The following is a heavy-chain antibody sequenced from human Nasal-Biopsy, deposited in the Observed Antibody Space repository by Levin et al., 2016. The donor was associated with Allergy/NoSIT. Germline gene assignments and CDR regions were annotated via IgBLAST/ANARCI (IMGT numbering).Heavy chain of an antibody. CDR3: AKDYLGDAFDI. CDR2: ISIDGRKT. D-gene: IGHD3-16*02. Sequence: GGSLRLSCAASGFTFSSYAMHWVRQAPGKGLEWVAVISIDGRKTEYTDSVRGRFTFSRDNSKVYLQMSSLRAEDTAVYYCAKDYLGDAFDIWGQGTMVTVSS. J-gene: IGHJ3*02. CDR1: GFTFSSYA. V-gene: IGHV3-30*04.